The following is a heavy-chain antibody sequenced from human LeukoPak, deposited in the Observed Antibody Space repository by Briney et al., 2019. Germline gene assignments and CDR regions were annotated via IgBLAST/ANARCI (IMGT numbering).Heavy chain of an antibody. V-gene: IGHV4-61*02. CDR3: ATYLYGIFDF. Sequence: SETLSLTCTVSGGSISSGNYYWSWIRQPAGKELEWIGRIHISGNTNYNPSLKSRVTISVDTSKNQFSLKLRSVTAADTAVYYCATYLYGIFDFWGQGTLVTVSS. CDR2: IHISGNT. CDR1: GGSISSGNYY. D-gene: IGHD4-17*01. J-gene: IGHJ4*02.